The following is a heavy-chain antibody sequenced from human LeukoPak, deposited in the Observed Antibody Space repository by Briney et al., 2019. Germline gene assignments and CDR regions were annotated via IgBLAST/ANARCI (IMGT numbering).Heavy chain of an antibody. J-gene: IGHJ5*02. CDR3: ARRYCSSTSCLIRRFDP. Sequence: SETLSLTCAVYGGSFSGYYWSWIRQPPGKGLEWIGEINHSGSTNYNPSLKRRVTISVDTSKNQFSLKLSSVTAADTAVYYCARRYCSSTSCLIRRFDPWGQGTLVTVSS. CDR1: GGSFSGYY. V-gene: IGHV4-34*01. CDR2: INHSGST. D-gene: IGHD2-2*01.